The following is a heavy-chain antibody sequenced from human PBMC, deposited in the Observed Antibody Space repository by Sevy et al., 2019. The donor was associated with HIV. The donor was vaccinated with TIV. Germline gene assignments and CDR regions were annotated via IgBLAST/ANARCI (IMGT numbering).Heavy chain of an antibody. CDR1: GFTFDDYT. CDR2: ISWDGGST. J-gene: IGHJ4*02. D-gene: IGHD3-10*01. V-gene: IGHV3-43*01. CDR3: AKDLSGSYYNQDYYFDY. Sequence: GGSLRLSCAASGFTFDDYTMHWVRQAPGKGLEWVSLISWDGGSTYYADSVKGRFTISRDNSKNSLYLQMNSPRTEDTALYYCAKDLSGSYYNQDYYFDYWGQGTLVTVSS.